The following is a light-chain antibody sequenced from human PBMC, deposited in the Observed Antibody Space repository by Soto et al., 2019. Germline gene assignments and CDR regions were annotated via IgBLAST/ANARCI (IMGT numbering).Light chain of an antibody. Sequence: IQLTQSPSSLSASVGDRVTIRCRASQGISSYLAWYQQKPGKAPKLLIYAASTLQSGVPSRFSGSGSGTDFTLTISTLQPEDFATYYCQHYKIYSPWTFGQGTKVDIK. CDR2: AAS. V-gene: IGKV1-9*01. J-gene: IGKJ1*01. CDR1: QGISSY. CDR3: QHYKIYSPWT.